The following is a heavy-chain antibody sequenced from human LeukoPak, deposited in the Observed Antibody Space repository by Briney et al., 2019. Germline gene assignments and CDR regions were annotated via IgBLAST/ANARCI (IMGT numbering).Heavy chain of an antibody. V-gene: IGHV3-73*01. CDR1: GFTFSGSA. J-gene: IGHJ6*02. CDR3: TRGSQSDYYYGMDV. CDR2: IRSSTNTYAT. Sequence: PGGYLSLSCAASGFTFSGSAMHWVRQASGKGLEWVGRIRSSTNTYATAYAASVKGRITISRDDSKNTAYLQMNSLKTEDTAVYYCTRGSQSDYYYGMDVLGQGTTVTVSS.